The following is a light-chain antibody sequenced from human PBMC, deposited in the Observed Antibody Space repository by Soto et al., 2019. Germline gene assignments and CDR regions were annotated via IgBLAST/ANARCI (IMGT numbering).Light chain of an antibody. J-gene: IGKJ4*01. CDR1: QSVSTN. CDR2: GTS. Sequence: ETVMTQSPATLSVSPGERATLSCRASQSVSTNLAWYQQKPGQPPRLLIYGTSTRATGIPARFRGSGSGTEFTLTISSLQSEDFSVYYCQQYNNWPLTFGGGTRVEIK. V-gene: IGKV3-15*01. CDR3: QQYNNWPLT.